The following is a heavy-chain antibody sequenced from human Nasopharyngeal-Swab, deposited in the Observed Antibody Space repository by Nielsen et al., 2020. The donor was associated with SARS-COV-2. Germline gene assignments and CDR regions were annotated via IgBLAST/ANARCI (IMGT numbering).Heavy chain of an antibody. J-gene: IGHJ3*02. CDR1: GGSFSGYY. D-gene: IGHD2-2*01. CDR3: ARGKYQLLFSGAFDI. Sequence: GSLRLSCAVYGGSFSGYYWSWIRQLPGKGLEWIGEINHSGSTNYNPSLKSRVTISVDTSKNQFSLKLSSVTAADTAVYYCARGKYQLLFSGAFDIWGQGTMVTVSS. V-gene: IGHV4-34*01. CDR2: INHSGST.